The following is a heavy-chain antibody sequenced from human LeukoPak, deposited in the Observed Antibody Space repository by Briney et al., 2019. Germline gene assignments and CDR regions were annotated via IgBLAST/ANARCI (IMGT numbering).Heavy chain of an antibody. CDR1: GGTFSSYA. CDR3: AREEDCTHGVCYTDNFDY. J-gene: IGHJ4*02. CDR2: IIPIFGTA. V-gene: IGHV1-69*05. D-gene: IGHD2-8*01. Sequence: SVKVSCKASGGTFSSYAISWVRQAPGQGLEWMGGIIPIFGTANYAQKFQGRVTITTDESTSTAYMELSSLRSEDTAVYYCAREEDCTHGVCYTDNFDYWGQGTLVSVSS.